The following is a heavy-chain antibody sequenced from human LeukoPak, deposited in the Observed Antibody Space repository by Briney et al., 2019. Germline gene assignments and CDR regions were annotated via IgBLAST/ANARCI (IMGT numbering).Heavy chain of an antibody. J-gene: IGHJ5*02. CDR1: GGSISSYY. CDR3: GRSTMVNTATGWFDP. D-gene: IGHD4/OR15-4a*01. V-gene: IGHV4-59*08. Sequence: SEALSLTCTVSGGSISSYYWSWIRQPPGKGLEWIGYIYYSGRTNYNPSLKSRVTISVDTSKNQFSLKLSSVTAADTAVYYCGRSTMVNTATGWFDPWGQGTLVTVSS. CDR2: IYYSGRT.